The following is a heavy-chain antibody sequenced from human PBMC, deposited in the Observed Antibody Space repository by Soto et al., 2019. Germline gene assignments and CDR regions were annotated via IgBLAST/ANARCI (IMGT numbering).Heavy chain of an antibody. V-gene: IGHV4-30-4*01. Sequence: QVQLQESGPGLVKPSQTLSLTCTVSGGSISSGDYYWGWIRQPPGKGLEWIGYIYYSGSTYYNPTLKSRITITAAASKKQYSLKLSSVTAADTAVYYCARESREVRGVMVYYGMDVWGQGTTVTVSS. J-gene: IGHJ6*02. CDR3: ARESREVRGVMVYYGMDV. D-gene: IGHD3-10*01. CDR2: IYYSGST. CDR1: GGSISSGDYY.